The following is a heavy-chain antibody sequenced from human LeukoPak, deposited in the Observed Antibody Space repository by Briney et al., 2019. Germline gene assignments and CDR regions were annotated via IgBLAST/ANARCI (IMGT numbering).Heavy chain of an antibody. CDR3: ARLEVAVGSEYFHH. J-gene: IGHJ1*01. D-gene: IGHD6-19*01. CDR1: AFTFSSYW. Sequence: GGSLRLSCAASAFTFSSYWMSWVRQAPGKGLEWVSVIYSGGSTYYADSVKGRFTISRDNSKNTLYLQMNSLRAEDTAVYYCARLEVAVGSEYFHHWGQGTLVTVSS. V-gene: IGHV3-53*01. CDR2: IYSGGST.